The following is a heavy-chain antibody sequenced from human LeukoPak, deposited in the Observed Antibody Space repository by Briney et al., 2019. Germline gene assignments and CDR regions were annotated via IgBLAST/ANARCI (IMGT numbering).Heavy chain of an antibody. D-gene: IGHD6-6*01. CDR3: ARDPARTSIAARCHWVTDAFDI. CDR2: IYTRGST. CDR1: APSISSGSYY. J-gene: IGHJ3*02. Sequence: SETLSLTRTVYAPSISSGSYYWGWIRQPAGKGLEWIGRIYTRGSTNYNPALKSRVTIAMDTSKNQFSLKLSSVTAADTAAYYCARDPARTSIAARCHWVTDAFDIWGQGTKVTVSS. V-gene: IGHV4-61*02.